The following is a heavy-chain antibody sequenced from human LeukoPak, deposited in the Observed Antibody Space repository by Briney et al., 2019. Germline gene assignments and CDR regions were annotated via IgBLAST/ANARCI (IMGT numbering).Heavy chain of an antibody. CDR1: GFTVSSNY. V-gene: IGHV3-66*04. J-gene: IGHJ4*02. CDR2: IYSGGST. Sequence: PGGSLRLSCAASGFTVSSNYMSWGRQAPGKGLEWVSVIYSGGSTYYADSVKGRFTISRDNSKNTLYLQMNSLRAEDTAVYYCAGPRIAAAGWTDYWGQGTLVTVSS. D-gene: IGHD6-13*01. CDR3: AGPRIAAAGWTDY.